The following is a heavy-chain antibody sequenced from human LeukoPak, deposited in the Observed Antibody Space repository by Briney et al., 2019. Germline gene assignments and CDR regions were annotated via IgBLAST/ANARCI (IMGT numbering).Heavy chain of an antibody. V-gene: IGHV4-39*02. CDR2: IYYSGST. Sequence: SETLSLTCTVSGGSISSSSYYWGWIRQPPGKGLEWIGSIYYSGSTYYNPSLKSRVTISVDTSKNQFSLRLSSVTAADTAVYYCARDAHEYGSGSYYVGAWGQGTLDTVSS. CDR3: ARDAHEYGSGSYYVGA. D-gene: IGHD3-10*01. CDR1: GGSISSSSYY. J-gene: IGHJ5*02.